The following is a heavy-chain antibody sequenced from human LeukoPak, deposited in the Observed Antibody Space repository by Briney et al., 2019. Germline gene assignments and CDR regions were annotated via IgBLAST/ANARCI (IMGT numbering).Heavy chain of an antibody. CDR3: ARAGIAAAGSEDYNWFDP. D-gene: IGHD6-13*01. Sequence: SETLSLTCTVSGGSISSSSYYWGWIRQPPGKGLEWIGSIYYSGSTYYNPSLKSRVTISVDTSKNQFSLKLSSVTAADTAVYYCARAGIAAAGSEDYNWFDPWGQGTLVTVSS. CDR1: GGSISSSSYY. CDR2: IYYSGST. J-gene: IGHJ5*02. V-gene: IGHV4-39*01.